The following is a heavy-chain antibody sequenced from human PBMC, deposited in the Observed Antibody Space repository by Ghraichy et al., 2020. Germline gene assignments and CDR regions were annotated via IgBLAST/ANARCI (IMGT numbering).Heavy chain of an antibody. CDR2: INADNANT. D-gene: IGHD4-23*01. Sequence: ASVKVSCKASGYIFSNYAMHWVRQAPGQRLEWMGWINADNANTKYSQSFQGRVNITKDTSATTAHMELSGLRSEDTAVYYCARGTVITIDYYYYGLDVWGQGTTVTVSS. CDR1: GYIFSNYA. J-gene: IGHJ6*02. V-gene: IGHV1-3*01. CDR3: ARGTVITIDYYYYGLDV.